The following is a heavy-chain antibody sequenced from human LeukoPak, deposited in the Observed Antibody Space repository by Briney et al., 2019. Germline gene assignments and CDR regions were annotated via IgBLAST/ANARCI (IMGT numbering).Heavy chain of an antibody. CDR1: GYTFTSYG. CDR3: ARGRSPPARQTPPHFDY. J-gene: IGHJ4*02. D-gene: IGHD6-6*01. Sequence: ASVKVSCKASGYTFTSYGISWVRQAPGQGLEWMGWISAYNGNTNYAQKLQGRVTMTTDTSTSTAYMELRSLRSDDTAVYYCARGRSPPARQTPPHFDYWGQGTLVTVSS. CDR2: ISAYNGNT. V-gene: IGHV1-18*01.